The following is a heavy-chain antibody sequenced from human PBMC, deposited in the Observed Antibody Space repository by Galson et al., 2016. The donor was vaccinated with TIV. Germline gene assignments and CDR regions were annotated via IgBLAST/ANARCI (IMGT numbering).Heavy chain of an antibody. CDR1: GGSITTYY. V-gene: IGHV4-59*01. CDR2: VYFSGSV. CDR3: ARDKSGFETVDYFYYYMEV. J-gene: IGHJ6*03. Sequence: ETLSLTCTVSGGSITTYYWSWVRQPPGKGLEWTGHVYFSGSVDYNPSLKSRASISLDTSKNQFSLKLTSVTAADTAVYFCARDKSGFETVDYFYYYMEVWGKGTTVTVSS. D-gene: IGHD5-12*01.